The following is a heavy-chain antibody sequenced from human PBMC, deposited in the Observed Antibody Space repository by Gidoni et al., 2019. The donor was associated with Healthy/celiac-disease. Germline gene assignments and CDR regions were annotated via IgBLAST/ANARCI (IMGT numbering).Heavy chain of an antibody. CDR1: GFTFSSYG. V-gene: IGHV3-33*01. Sequence: QVQLVESGGGVVQPGRSLRLSCAASGFTFSSYGMHWGRQAPGKGLEWLAVICYYGSNKYYADSVKGRFTISRDNSKNTLYLQMNSLRAEDTAVYYCARVKYGMDVWGQGTTVTVSS. CDR2: ICYYGSNK. CDR3: ARVKYGMDV. J-gene: IGHJ6*02.